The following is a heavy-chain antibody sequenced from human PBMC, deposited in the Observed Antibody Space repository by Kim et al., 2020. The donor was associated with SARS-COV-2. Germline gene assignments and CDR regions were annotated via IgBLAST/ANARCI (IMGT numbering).Heavy chain of an antibody. J-gene: IGHJ4*02. D-gene: IGHD6-13*01. V-gene: IGHV5-51*01. Sequence: RYTPSFQGQVTISADKSISTAYLQWSSLKASDTAMYYCARLVAAAGPFDYWGQGTLVTVSS. CDR3: ARLVAAAGPFDY.